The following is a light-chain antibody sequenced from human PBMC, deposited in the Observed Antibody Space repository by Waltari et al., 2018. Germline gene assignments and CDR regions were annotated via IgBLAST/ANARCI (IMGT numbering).Light chain of an antibody. J-gene: IGKJ1*01. CDR1: QRVSRN. CDR2: GAS. CDR3: QQYNNWPRGT. Sequence: EIVMTQSPATLSVSPGERATLSCRASQRVSRNLAWYQQRPGQAPRLLIYGASTRATGIPARFSGSGSGTEFTLTISSLQSEEFAVYYCQQYNNWPRGTFGQGTKVEIK. V-gene: IGKV3-15*01.